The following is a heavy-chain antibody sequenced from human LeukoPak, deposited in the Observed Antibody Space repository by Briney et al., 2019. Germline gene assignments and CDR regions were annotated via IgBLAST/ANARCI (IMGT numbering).Heavy chain of an antibody. D-gene: IGHD5-18*01. Sequence: NSSETLSLTCTASGGSISSSSYNWSWLRQPPGKGQDWAGEVNHSGSTNYNPALKSRVTISVDTSKNQFFLKLSSVTAADTAVYYCARGRGYSYGYPSSRYYYYYYMDVWGKGTTVTVSS. CDR1: GGSISSSSYN. CDR3: ARGRGYSYGYPSSRYYYYYYMDV. V-gene: IGHV4-39*07. CDR2: VNHSGST. J-gene: IGHJ6*03.